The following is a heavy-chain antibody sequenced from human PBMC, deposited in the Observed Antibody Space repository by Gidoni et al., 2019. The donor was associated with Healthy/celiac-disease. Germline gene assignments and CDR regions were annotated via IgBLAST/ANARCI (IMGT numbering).Heavy chain of an antibody. D-gene: IGHD3-3*01. CDR1: GYTFTCYG. CDR3: ARDGHYDFWSGYYTGGMYNWFDP. Sequence: QVQLVQSGAEVKTPGASVTVSCQASGYTFTCYGISWVRPAPGQGLEWRGWISAYNGNTNYAQKLQGRVTMNTDTTTSTAYMELRSLRSDETAVYYWARDGHYDFWSGYYTGGMYNWFDPWGQGTLVTVSS. V-gene: IGHV1-18*01. CDR2: ISAYNGNT. J-gene: IGHJ5*02.